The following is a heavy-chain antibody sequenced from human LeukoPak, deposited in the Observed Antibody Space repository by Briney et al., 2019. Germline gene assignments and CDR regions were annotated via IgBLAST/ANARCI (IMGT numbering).Heavy chain of an antibody. CDR2: ITPNGGSK. CDR3: VKDLTGSWAFDV. J-gene: IGHJ3*01. Sequence: GGSLRLSCSASGFTFSSFAMHWVRQAPGKGLECVSLITPNGGSKNYADSVKGRFTISRDDSKNTLYLQMNSLRPEDTAMYFCVKDLTGSWAFDVWGQGTMVTVSS. D-gene: IGHD7-27*01. V-gene: IGHV3-64D*09. CDR1: GFTFSSFA.